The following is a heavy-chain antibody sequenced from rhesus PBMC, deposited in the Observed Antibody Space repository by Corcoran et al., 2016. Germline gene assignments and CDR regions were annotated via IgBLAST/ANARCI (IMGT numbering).Heavy chain of an antibody. V-gene: IGHV4-80*01. CDR3: ARRPSGYYFDY. D-gene: IGHD5-24*01. CDR2: INGNSGST. Sequence: QVQLQESGPGLVKPSETLSLTCAVSGGSFSSYWWSWLRQPTGKGLEWIGEINGNSGSTNYNPSRKSRVTISKDASKNQFSLKLSSVTAADTAVYYCARRPSGYYFDYWGQGVLVTVSS. J-gene: IGHJ4*01. CDR1: GGSFSSYW.